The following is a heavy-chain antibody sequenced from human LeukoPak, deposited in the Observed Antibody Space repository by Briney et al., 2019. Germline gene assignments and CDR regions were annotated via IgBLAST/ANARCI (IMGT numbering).Heavy chain of an antibody. J-gene: IGHJ6*02. CDR2: IKSKTDGGTT. V-gene: IGHV3-15*01. CDR1: GFTFTNAW. CDR3: TTGPFDYYGSASYLANGMDV. Sequence: GGSLRLSCAASGFTFTNAWMSWVRQAPGKGLEWVGRIKSKTDGGTTDYSAPVKGRFTISRDDSRNTLYLQMNSLKTEDTAVYYCTTGPFDYYGSASYLANGMDVWGQGTTVTVSS. D-gene: IGHD3-10*01.